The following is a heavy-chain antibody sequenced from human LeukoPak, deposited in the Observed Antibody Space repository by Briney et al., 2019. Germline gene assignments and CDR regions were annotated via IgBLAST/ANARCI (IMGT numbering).Heavy chain of an antibody. D-gene: IGHD3-9*01. CDR2: IYYSGST. CDR1: GGSISSYY. J-gene: IGHJ6*02. V-gene: IGHV4-59*01. Sequence: SETLSLTCTVSGGSISSYYWSWIRQPPGKGLEWIGYIYYSGSTNYNPSLKSRVTISVDTSKNQFSLKVSSVTAADTAVDYCARDPGYLHNTGYYNYYYGMDVWGQGTTVTVSS. CDR3: ARDPGYLHNTGYYNYYYGMDV.